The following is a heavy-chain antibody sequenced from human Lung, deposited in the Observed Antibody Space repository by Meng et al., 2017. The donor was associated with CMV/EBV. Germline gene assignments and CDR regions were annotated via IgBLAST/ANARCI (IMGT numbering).Heavy chain of an antibody. CDR2: VSGSGDNR. V-gene: IGHV3-23*01. CDR1: GFTFSAFA. Sequence: ESXKISXAASGFTFSAFAMSWVRQAPGKGLEWVSSVSGSGDNRYYADSVKGRFTMSRDNSKKTLYLEMNSLRAEDTALYYCAKDRNIVTTSFDSWGQGTAVTFSS. CDR3: AKDRNIVTTSFDS. J-gene: IGHJ4*02. D-gene: IGHD5-12*01.